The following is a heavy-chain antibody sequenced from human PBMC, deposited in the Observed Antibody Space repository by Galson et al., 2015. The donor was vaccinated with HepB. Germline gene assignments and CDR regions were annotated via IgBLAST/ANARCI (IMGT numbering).Heavy chain of an antibody. V-gene: IGHV3-33*08. CDR3: ARARGYSYGYGMDV. Sequence: SLRLSCAASGFTFSSYGMHWVRQAPGKGLEWVAVIWYDGSNKYYADSVKGRFTISRDNSKNTLYLQMNRLRAEDTAVYYCARARGYSYGYGMDVWGQGTTVTVSS. J-gene: IGHJ6*02. D-gene: IGHD5-18*01. CDR2: IWYDGSNK. CDR1: GFTFSSYG.